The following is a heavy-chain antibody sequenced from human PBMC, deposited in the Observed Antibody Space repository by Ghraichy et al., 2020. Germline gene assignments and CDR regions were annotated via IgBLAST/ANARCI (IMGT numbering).Heavy chain of an antibody. CDR1: GVTFNSSW. V-gene: IGHV3-15*01. CDR3: TTSARKVY. J-gene: IGHJ4*02. D-gene: IGHD3-3*01. Sequence: GESLNISCAASGVTFNSSWMTWVRQAPGKGLEWVGRIKSKNDGGATGYAAPVKDRFTISRDDSKNMVFLQMNSLKTEDIAVYYCTTSARKVYWGQGTLVTVSS. CDR2: IKSKNDGGAT.